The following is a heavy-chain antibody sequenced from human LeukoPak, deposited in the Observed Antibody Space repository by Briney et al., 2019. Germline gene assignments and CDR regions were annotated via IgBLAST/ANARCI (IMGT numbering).Heavy chain of an antibody. CDR1: GGSISSSSYY. J-gene: IGHJ5*02. V-gene: IGHV4-39*07. CDR2: IYYSGST. Sequence: KASETLSLTCTVSGGSISSSSYYWGWIRQPPGKGLEWIGSIYYSGSTYYNPSLKSRATISIDTSKNQFSLKLNSVAAADTAIYYCARGQERFNIGWYAASWGQGILVTVSS. D-gene: IGHD6-19*01. CDR3: ARGQERFNIGWYAAS.